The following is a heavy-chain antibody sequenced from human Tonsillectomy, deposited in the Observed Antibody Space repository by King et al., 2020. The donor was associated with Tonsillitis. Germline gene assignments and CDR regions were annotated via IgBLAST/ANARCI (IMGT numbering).Heavy chain of an antibody. Sequence: VQLVQSGGGLVQPGGSLRLSCAASGFTFSSYAMSWVRQAPGKGLEWVSTISGSAGNTSYADSVKGRFTISRDNSKNTLYLQMKSLRAEDTAVYYCAKDHSGYDYGEWGQGTLVTVSS. V-gene: IGHV3-23*04. CDR2: ISGSAGNT. D-gene: IGHD5-12*01. CDR1: GFTFSSYA. CDR3: AKDHSGYDYGE. J-gene: IGHJ4*02.